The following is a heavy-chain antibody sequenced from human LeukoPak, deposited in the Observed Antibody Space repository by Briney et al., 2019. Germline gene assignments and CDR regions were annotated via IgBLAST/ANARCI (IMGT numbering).Heavy chain of an antibody. Sequence: PGGSLRLSCAASGFTFSSYWMSWVRQAPGKGLEWVANINQDGSEKYYVDSVKGRFTISRDNAKNSLYLQMNSLRAEYTAVYYCARSTYYDFWSGYYARSAFDIWGQGTMVTVSS. J-gene: IGHJ3*02. CDR3: ARSTYYDFWSGYYARSAFDI. V-gene: IGHV3-7*01. D-gene: IGHD3-3*01. CDR1: GFTFSSYW. CDR2: INQDGSEK.